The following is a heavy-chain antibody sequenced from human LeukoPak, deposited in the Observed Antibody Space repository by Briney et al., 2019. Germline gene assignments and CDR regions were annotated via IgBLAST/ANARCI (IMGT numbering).Heavy chain of an antibody. CDR2: ISAYNGNT. D-gene: IGHD6-13*01. V-gene: IGHV1-18*01. CDR1: GYTFTSYG. Sequence: ASVKVSCKASGYTFTSYGISWVRQAPGQGLEWMGWISAYNGNTNYAQKLQGRVTMTTDTSTSTAYMELRSLRSDDTAVYYCARVERPYSSSWFTDRFDAFDIWGQGTMVTVSS. CDR3: ARVERPYSSSWFTDRFDAFDI. J-gene: IGHJ3*02.